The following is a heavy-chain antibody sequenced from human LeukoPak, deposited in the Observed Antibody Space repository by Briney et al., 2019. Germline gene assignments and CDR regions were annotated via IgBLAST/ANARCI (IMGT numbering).Heavy chain of an antibody. D-gene: IGHD1-26*01. CDR2: IIPIFGTA. Sequence: GASVKVSCKASGGTFSSYATSWVRQAPGQGLEWMGGIIPIFGTANYAQKFQGRVTITTDESTSTAYMELSSLRSEDTAVYYCARGASEPMRYWGQGTLVTVSS. CDR1: GGTFSSYA. V-gene: IGHV1-69*05. CDR3: ARGASEPMRY. J-gene: IGHJ4*02.